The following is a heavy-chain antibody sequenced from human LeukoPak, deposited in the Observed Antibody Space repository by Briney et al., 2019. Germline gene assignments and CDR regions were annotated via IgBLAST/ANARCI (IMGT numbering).Heavy chain of an antibody. CDR1: GFTFSSYW. CDR3: ATDHEGYDFWSGYSYRPFDY. D-gene: IGHD3-3*01. V-gene: IGHV3-74*01. J-gene: IGHJ4*02. CDR2: INSDGSST. Sequence: GGSLSLSCAASGFTFSSYWMHWVRQAPGKGLVWVSRINSDGSSTSYADSVKGRFTISRDNAKNTLYLQMNSLRAEDTAVYYCATDHEGYDFWSGYSYRPFDYWGQGTLVTVSS.